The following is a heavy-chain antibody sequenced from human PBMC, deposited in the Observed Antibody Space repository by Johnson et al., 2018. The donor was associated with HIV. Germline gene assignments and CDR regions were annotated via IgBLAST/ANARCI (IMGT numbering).Heavy chain of an antibody. D-gene: IGHD6-13*01. CDR3: AKDWARIAAAQFDI. J-gene: IGHJ3*02. V-gene: IGHV3-30*02. Sequence: QMQLVESGGGVVQPGGSLRLSCAASGITFSSYGMHWVRQAPGRGLEWVAFIRYAGSNKYYADSVKGRFTISRDNSKNTLYLQMNSLRAEDTAVYYCAKDWARIAAAQFDIWGQGTMVTVSS. CDR2: IRYAGSNK. CDR1: GITFSSYG.